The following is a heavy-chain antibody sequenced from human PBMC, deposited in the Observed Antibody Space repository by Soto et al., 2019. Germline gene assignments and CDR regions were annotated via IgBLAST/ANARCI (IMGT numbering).Heavy chain of an antibody. V-gene: IGHV3-30*18. CDR1: GFTFSSFG. D-gene: IGHD6-13*01. CDR2: ISYDGGNK. CDR3: AKDRRSSPSFGMDV. J-gene: IGHJ6*02. Sequence: QVQLVESGGGVVQPGRSLRLSCAASGFTFSSFGMHWVRQAPGKGLEWVAVISYDGGNKYYADSVKGRFTISRDNSKNTWYLQMSSPRAEDSAVYYCAKDRRSSPSFGMDVWGQGTTVTVSS.